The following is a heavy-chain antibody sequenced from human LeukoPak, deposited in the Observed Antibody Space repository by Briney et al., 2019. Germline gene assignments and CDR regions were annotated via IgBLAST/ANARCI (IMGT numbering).Heavy chain of an antibody. V-gene: IGHV4-34*01. CDR2: INHSGST. Sequence: SETLSLTCAVCGGSFSGYYWSWFRQPPGKGREWIGDINHSGSTNYNPSLKSRVTISVDTSKNQFSLKLSSVTAADTAVYSCARFGPRRVSSSRHTCGMDVWGQGTTVTVSS. CDR1: GGSFSGYY. CDR3: ARFGPRRVSSSRHTCGMDV. J-gene: IGHJ6*02. D-gene: IGHD6-13*01.